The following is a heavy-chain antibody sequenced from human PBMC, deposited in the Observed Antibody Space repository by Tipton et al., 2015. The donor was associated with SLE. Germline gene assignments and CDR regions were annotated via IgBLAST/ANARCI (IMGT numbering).Heavy chain of an antibody. Sequence: SLRLSCAASGFTFSSYWMHWVRQAPGKGLEWASVIYSGGSTYYADSVKGRFTISRDNSKNTLYLQMNSLRAEDTAVYYCARAGSGSSPFDYWGQGTLVTVSS. CDR1: GFTFSSYW. V-gene: IGHV3-66*02. CDR2: IYSGGST. D-gene: IGHD1-14*01. J-gene: IGHJ4*02. CDR3: ARAGSGSSPFDY.